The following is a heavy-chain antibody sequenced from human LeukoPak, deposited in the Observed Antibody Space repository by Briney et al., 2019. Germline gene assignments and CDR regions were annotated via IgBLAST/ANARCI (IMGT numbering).Heavy chain of an antibody. D-gene: IGHD2-15*01. CDR2: ISGSGGST. Sequence: GRSLRLSCAASGFTFSSYAMSWVRQAPGKGLEWVSAISGSGGSTYYAGSVKGRFTISRDNSKNTLYLQMNSLRAEDTAVYYCASLACSGGSCYSDAFDIWGQGTMVTVSS. CDR3: ASLACSGGSCYSDAFDI. CDR1: GFTFSSYA. J-gene: IGHJ3*02. V-gene: IGHV3-23*01.